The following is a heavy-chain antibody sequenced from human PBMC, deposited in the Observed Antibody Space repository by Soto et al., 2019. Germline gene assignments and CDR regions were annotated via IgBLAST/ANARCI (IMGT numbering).Heavy chain of an antibody. CDR1: GGTFSSYA. Sequence: QVQLVQSGAEVKKPGSSVKVSCKASGGTFSSYAISWVRQAPGQGLEWMGGIIPIFGTADYAQKFQGRVTITADESTSTAYMELSSLRSEDTAVYYWASHYDSSGYYYRGLDYWGQGTPVTVSS. V-gene: IGHV1-69*12. J-gene: IGHJ4*02. D-gene: IGHD3-22*01. CDR3: ASHYDSSGYYYRGLDY. CDR2: IIPIFGTA.